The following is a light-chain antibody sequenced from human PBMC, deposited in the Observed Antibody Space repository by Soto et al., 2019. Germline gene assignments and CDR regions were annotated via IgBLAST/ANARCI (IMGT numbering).Light chain of an antibody. CDR1: QSVGSS. CDR3: QQRGA. J-gene: IGKJ2*01. V-gene: IGKV3-11*01. Sequence: EVVLTQSPATLSLSPGERATLSCRASQSVGSSLAWYQQRLGQAPRLLIYDASNRATAIPGRFSGSGSGTDFTLTISSLEPDDFAVYSRQQRGAFGPGTQVEIK. CDR2: DAS.